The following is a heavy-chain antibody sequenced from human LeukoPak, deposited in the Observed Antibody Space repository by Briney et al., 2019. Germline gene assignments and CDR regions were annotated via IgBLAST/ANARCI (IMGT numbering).Heavy chain of an antibody. J-gene: IGHJ4*02. D-gene: IGHD2-2*01. CDR1: GGSISSSNW. CDR2: ISYSGST. Sequence: SETLSLTCAVSGGSISSSNWWSWVRQPPGKGLEWIGEISYSGSTHYSPSLKSRVTISVDKSKNQFSLKLSSVTAADTAVYYCARVVVSVVPAAAHFDYWGQGTLVTVSS. V-gene: IGHV4-4*02. CDR3: ARVVVSVVPAAAHFDY.